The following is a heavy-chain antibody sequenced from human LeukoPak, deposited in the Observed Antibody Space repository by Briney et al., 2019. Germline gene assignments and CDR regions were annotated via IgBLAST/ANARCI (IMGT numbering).Heavy chain of an antibody. D-gene: IGHD1-26*01. V-gene: IGHV1-8*03. CDR3: ARDLRWELDSGFDY. Sequence: WASVKVSCKASGYTFTSYDINWVRQATGQGLEWMGWMNPNSGNTGYAQKFQGRVTITRNTSISTAYMELSSLRSEDTAVYYCARDLRWELDSGFDYWGQGTLVTVSS. CDR1: GYTFTSYD. J-gene: IGHJ4*02. CDR2: MNPNSGNT.